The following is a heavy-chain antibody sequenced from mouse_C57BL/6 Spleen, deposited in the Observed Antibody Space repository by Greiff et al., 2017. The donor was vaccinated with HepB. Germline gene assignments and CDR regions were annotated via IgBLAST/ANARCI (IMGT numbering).Heavy chain of an antibody. Sequence: QVQLQQSGPELVKPGASVKISCKASGYAFSSSWMNWVKQRPGKGLEWIGRIYPGDGDTNYNGKFKGKATLTADKSSSTAYMQLSSLTSEDSAVYFCARSGYDFPGKAYWGQGTLVTVSA. V-gene: IGHV1-82*01. CDR3: ARSGYDFPGKAY. CDR2: IYPGDGDT. CDR1: GYAFSSSW. D-gene: IGHD2-2*01. J-gene: IGHJ3*01.